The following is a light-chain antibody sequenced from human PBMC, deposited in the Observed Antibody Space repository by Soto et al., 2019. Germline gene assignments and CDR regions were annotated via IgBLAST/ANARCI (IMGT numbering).Light chain of an antibody. Sequence: QLVLTQSPSASASLGASVKLTCTLSSGHSSYAIAWHQQQPEKGPRYLMKLNSDGSHNKGDGIPDRFSGSSSGAERYLTISSLQSEDEADYYCLTWGTGPGVFGGGTKLTVL. CDR2: LNSDGSH. CDR3: LTWGTGPGV. J-gene: IGLJ3*02. V-gene: IGLV4-69*01. CDR1: SGHSSYA.